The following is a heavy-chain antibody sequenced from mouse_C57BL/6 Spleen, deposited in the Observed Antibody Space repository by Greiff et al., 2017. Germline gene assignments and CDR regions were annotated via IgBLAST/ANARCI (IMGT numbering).Heavy chain of an antibody. D-gene: IGHD2-3*01. J-gene: IGHJ2*01. CDR1: GYTFTDYE. CDR2: IDPETGGT. CDR3: TRSYDGYYLDY. V-gene: IGHV1-15*01. Sequence: QVQLQQSGAELVRPGASVTLSCKASGYTFTDYEMHWVKQTPVHGLEWIGAIDPETGGTAYNQKFKGKAILTADKSSSTAYMELRSLTSEDSAVYYCTRSYDGYYLDYWGQGTTLTVSS.